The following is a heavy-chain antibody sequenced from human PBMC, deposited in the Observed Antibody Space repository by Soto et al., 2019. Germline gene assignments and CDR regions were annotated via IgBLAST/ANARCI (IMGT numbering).Heavy chain of an antibody. V-gene: IGHV1-69*02. D-gene: IGHD4-17*01. CDR2: IIPILGIA. CDR3: ARSEGGYGDYAGHDAFDI. Sequence: QVQLVQSGAEVKKPGSSVKVSCKASGGTFSSYTISWVRQAPGQGLEWMGRIIPILGIANYAQKFQGRVTITADKSTSTAYMELSSLRSEDTAVYYCARSEGGYGDYAGHDAFDIWGQGTMVTVSS. J-gene: IGHJ3*02. CDR1: GGTFSSYT.